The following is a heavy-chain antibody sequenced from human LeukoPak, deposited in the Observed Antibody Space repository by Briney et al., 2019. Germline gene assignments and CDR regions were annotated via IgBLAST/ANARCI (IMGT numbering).Heavy chain of an antibody. D-gene: IGHD2-8*01. J-gene: IGHJ4*02. CDR2: IYYSGNT. Sequence: SETLSLTCAVSGYSISSGFYWAWIRQPPGKGLEWLGIIYYSGNTYYNPSLKSRLTISVDASKNEFSLKLSSVTAADTAVYYCARDNGGDDPPTLDYWGQGTLVTVSS. CDR3: ARDNGGDDPPTLDY. V-gene: IGHV4-38-2*02. CDR1: GYSISSGFY.